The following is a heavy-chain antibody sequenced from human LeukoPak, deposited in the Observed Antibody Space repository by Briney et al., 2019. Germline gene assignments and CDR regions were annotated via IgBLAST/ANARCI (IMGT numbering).Heavy chain of an antibody. CDR3: AREGSGSYYNLDP. D-gene: IGHD3-10*01. CDR1: GASISSYY. CDR2: IYYSGST. V-gene: IGHV4-59*01. J-gene: IGHJ5*02. Sequence: PSETLSLTCTVSGASISSYYWSWIRQPPGKGLEWMGYIYYSGSTNYNTSLRSRVTISVDTSKNQFSLKLSSVTAADTAVYYCAREGSGSYYNLDPWGQGTLVTVSS.